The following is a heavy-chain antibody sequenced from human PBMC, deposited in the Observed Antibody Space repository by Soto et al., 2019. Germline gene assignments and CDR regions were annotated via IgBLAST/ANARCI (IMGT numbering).Heavy chain of an antibody. Sequence: PGGSLRLSCSASGFTFSTYSMNWVRQAPGKGLEWVSSMSSRSDYIFYADSVKGRFTISRDNAKNSLYLQMNSLRAEDTAVCYWGGRDHNDSDNRESFEIWGKRTLVTVSS. D-gene: IGHD1-26*01. CDR3: GGRDHNDSDNRESFEI. J-gene: IGHJ3*02. CDR2: MSSRSDYI. V-gene: IGHV3-21*01. CDR1: GFTFSTYS.